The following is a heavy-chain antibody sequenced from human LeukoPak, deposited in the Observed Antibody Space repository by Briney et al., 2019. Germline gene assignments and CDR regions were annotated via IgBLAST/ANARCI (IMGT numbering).Heavy chain of an antibody. V-gene: IGHV1-2*02. CDR1: GYTLTGYY. J-gene: IGHJ4*02. D-gene: IGHD3-22*01. Sequence: ASVKVSCKASGYTLTGYYMHWVRQSPGQGREWMGWINPNSGGTNYAQKFQGRVTMTRDTSISTAYMELSRLRSDDTAVYYCARTSAAIDYYDSSGYQDYWGQGTLVTVSS. CDR2: INPNSGGT. CDR3: ARTSAAIDYYDSSGYQDY.